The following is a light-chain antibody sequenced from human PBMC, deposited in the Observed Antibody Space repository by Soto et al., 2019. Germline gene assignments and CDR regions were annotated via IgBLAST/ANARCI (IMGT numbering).Light chain of an antibody. CDR1: QGISNY. CDR2: AAS. V-gene: IGKV1-8*01. Sequence: AIRMTQSPSSFSASTGDRVTITCRASQGISNYLAWYQQKPGKAPKLLIYAASTLQSGVPSRFSGSGSGTDFTLTISCLQSEDFATYFCQHYYDYPHTFGQGTKVEIK. J-gene: IGKJ2*01. CDR3: QHYYDYPHT.